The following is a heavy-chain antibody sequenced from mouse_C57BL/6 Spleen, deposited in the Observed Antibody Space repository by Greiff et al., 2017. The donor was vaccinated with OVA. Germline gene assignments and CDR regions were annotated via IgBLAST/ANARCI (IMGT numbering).Heavy chain of an antibody. V-gene: IGHV6-6*01. Sequence: EVQVVESGGGLVQPGGSMKLSCAASGFTFSDACMDWVRQSPEKGLEWVAEIRNNANNHATYYAESGKGRFTISRDDSKSSVYQQMSSLRAEDTGIYYCTAPIYDGYNVDAMGYWGQGTSVTVSS. CDR2: IRNNANNHAT. CDR1: GFTFSDAC. J-gene: IGHJ4*01. D-gene: IGHD2-3*01. CDR3: TAPIYDGYNVDAMGY.